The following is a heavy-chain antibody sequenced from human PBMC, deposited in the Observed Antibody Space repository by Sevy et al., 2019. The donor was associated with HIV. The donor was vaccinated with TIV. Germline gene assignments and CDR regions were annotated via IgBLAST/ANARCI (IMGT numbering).Heavy chain of an antibody. CDR1: EFAFSDYS. J-gene: IGHJ3*02. D-gene: IGHD1-1*01. Sequence: GGCLRLSCEGSEFAFSDYSMNWVRQAPGRGLEWLSYISGDGRTIYYTESVKGRFTISRDNAKNSLFLQMSSLRDEDTAIYFCARAPFSERWYNCGFDNWGPGTMVTVSS. CDR3: ARAPFSERWYNCGFDN. CDR2: ISGDGRTI. V-gene: IGHV3-48*02.